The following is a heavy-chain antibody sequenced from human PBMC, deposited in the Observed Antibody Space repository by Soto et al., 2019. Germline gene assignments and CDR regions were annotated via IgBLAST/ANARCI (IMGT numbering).Heavy chain of an antibody. Sequence: ASVKVSCKASGYTFTSYGISWVRQAPGQGLEWMGWISAYNGNTNYAQKLQGRVTMTTDTSTSTAYMELRSLRSDDTAVYYCARLPCDILTGYRYYYYGMDVWGQGTTVTVSS. CDR1: GYTFTSYG. CDR3: ARLPCDILTGYRYYYYGMDV. CDR2: ISAYNGNT. D-gene: IGHD3-9*01. V-gene: IGHV1-18*01. J-gene: IGHJ6*02.